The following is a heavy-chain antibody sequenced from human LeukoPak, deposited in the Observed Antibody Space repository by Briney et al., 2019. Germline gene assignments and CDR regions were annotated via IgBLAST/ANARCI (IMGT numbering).Heavy chain of an antibody. J-gene: IGHJ3*02. D-gene: IGHD3-22*01. CDR1: GGSISSDDYY. CDR2: IYYSGST. CDR3: ARDDSSGYHDAFDI. Sequence: SETLSLTCTVSGGSISSDDYYWSWIRQPPGKGLEWIGYIYYSGSTYYNPSLKSRVTISVDTSKNQFSLKLSSVTAADTAVYYCARDDSSGYHDAFDIWGQGTMVTVSS. V-gene: IGHV4-30-4*08.